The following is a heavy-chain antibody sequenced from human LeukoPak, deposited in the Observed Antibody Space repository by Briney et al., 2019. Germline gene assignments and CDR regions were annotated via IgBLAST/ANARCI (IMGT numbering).Heavy chain of an antibody. D-gene: IGHD3-22*01. Sequence: EASVKVSCEASGYTFTRYAMHWVRQAPGQRLEWMGWINAGNGNTKYSQKFQGRVTITRDTSASTVYMEVSSLRSEDTAVYYCARDYYDSSGYYYYFDYWGQGTLVTVSS. CDR3: ARDYYDSSGYYYYFDY. CDR1: GYTFTRYA. V-gene: IGHV1-3*01. J-gene: IGHJ4*02. CDR2: INAGNGNT.